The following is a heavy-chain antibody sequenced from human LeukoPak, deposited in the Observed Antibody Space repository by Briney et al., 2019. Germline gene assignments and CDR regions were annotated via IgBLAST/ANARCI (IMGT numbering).Heavy chain of an antibody. J-gene: IGHJ4*02. D-gene: IGHD4-11*01. Sequence: GGSLRLSCAASGFTFSTYNMNWVRQAPGRGLEWLSYITSGGRTIYDADSVKGRSTISRDNAKKLLYLQMNGLRVEDSAVYYCARDYPGPTGFGMGLWGQGTLVTVSS. CDR2: ITSGGRTI. CDR3: ARDYPGPTGFGMGL. V-gene: IGHV3-48*04. CDR1: GFTFSTYN.